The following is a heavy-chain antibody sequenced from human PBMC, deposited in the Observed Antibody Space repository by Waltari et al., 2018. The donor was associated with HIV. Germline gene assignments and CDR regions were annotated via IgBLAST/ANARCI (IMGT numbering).Heavy chain of an antibody. CDR1: GFTLSSFG. J-gene: IGHJ4*02. V-gene: IGHV3-33*01. D-gene: IGHD6-13*01. CDR2: VWYDGSKK. Sequence: QVQLVESGGGVVQPGRSLRLPCATSGFTLSSFGRHWVRQAPGKGLEWVTVVWYDGSKKYYADSVKGRFTISRDNSKNTLYLQMNSLRIEDTAVYYCARKYSSSWGAPFDYWGQGTLVTVSS. CDR3: ARKYSSSWGAPFDY.